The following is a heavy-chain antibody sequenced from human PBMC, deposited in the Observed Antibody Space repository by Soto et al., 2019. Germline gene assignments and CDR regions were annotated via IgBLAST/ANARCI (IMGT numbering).Heavy chain of an antibody. V-gene: IGHV3-23*01. CDR1: GVTFSSYA. Sequence: GLLRLPCGASGVTFSSYAVIWVRKEQGKGLEWVSAISGSGGSTYYADSVKGRFTISRDNSKNTLYLQMNSLRAEDTAVYYCAKDSTIAVAGLEYFQHWGQGTLVTVSS. D-gene: IGHD6-19*01. CDR2: ISGSGGST. CDR3: AKDSTIAVAGLEYFQH. J-gene: IGHJ1*01.